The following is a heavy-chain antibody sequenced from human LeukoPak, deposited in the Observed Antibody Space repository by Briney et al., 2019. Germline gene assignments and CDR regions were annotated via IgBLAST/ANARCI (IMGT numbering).Heavy chain of an antibody. D-gene: IGHD4-17*01. CDR3: ASGGYGEPFDY. CDR2: IWYDGSNK. CDR1: GFTFSSYG. J-gene: IGHJ4*02. V-gene: IGHV3-33*01. Sequence: GGSLRLSCAASGFTFSSYGMHWVRQAPGKGLEGVAVIWYDGSNKYYADSVKGRFTISRDNSKNTLYLQMNSLRAEDTAVYYCASGGYGEPFDYWGQGTLVTVSS.